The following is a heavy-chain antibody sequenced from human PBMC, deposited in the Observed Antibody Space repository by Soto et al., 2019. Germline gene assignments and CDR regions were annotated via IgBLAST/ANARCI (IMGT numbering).Heavy chain of an antibody. CDR2: INSDGSST. Sequence: EVQLVESGGGLVQPAGSLRRSCAASGFTFSSYWMHWVRQAPGKGLVWVSRINSDGSSTSYADSVKGRFTISRDNAKNTLYLQMNSLRAEDTAVYYCAKGGRGYSSHFDLWGRGTLVTVSS. J-gene: IGHJ2*01. CDR3: AKGGRGYSSHFDL. D-gene: IGHD5-18*01. V-gene: IGHV3-74*01. CDR1: GFTFSSYW.